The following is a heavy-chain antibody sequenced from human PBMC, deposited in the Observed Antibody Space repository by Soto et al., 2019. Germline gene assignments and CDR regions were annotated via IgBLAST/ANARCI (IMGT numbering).Heavy chain of an antibody. CDR1: GGTFSSFA. J-gene: IGHJ1*01. V-gene: IGHV1-69*18. Sequence: QVQLVQSGAEVKKPGSSVKVSCKASGGTFSSFAVSWVRQAPGQGLEWMGRIIPMFATPNYAQRFQGRVTITEDESTGTAYMELSSLSSEDTALYYCASARSDYYPSTFWGQGTLVTVSS. CDR2: IIPMFATP. CDR3: ASARSDYYPSTF. D-gene: IGHD3-3*01.